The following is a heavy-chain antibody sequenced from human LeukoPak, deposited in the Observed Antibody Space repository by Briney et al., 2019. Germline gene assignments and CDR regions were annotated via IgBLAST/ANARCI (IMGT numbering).Heavy chain of an antibody. CDR3: ARSYCAGDCYTEYFQH. Sequence: SETLSLTCTVSGASISTHTYYWGWIRQPPGKGLEWIISIYYNGNTYYNPSLKSRVTISVDTSNNQFSLKLRSVTAADTAVYYCARSYCAGDCYTEYFQHWGQGTLVTVPS. CDR2: IYYNGNT. D-gene: IGHD2-21*02. CDR1: GASISTHTYY. J-gene: IGHJ1*01. V-gene: IGHV4-39*01.